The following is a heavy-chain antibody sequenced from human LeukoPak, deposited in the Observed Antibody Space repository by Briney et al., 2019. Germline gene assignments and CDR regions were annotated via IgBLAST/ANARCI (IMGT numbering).Heavy chain of an antibody. J-gene: IGHJ3*02. CDR1: GFTVSSNY. CDR2: IDWDDDK. Sequence: LRLSCAASGFTVSSNYMSWIRQPPGKALEWLARIDWDDDKYYSTSLKTRLTISKDTSKNQVVLTMTNMDPVDTATYYCARKVVTANHDAFDIWGQGTMVTVSS. V-gene: IGHV2-70*11. D-gene: IGHD2-21*02. CDR3: ARKVVTANHDAFDI.